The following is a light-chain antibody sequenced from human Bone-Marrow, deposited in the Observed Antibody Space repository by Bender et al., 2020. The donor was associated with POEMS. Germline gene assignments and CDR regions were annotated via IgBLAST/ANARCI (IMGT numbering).Light chain of an antibody. V-gene: IGLV2-14*02. J-gene: IGLJ3*02. CDR2: EVS. CDR3: SSYARNNKLV. CDR1: SSDVGSYNL. Sequence: QSALTQPPSVSGSPGQSITISCTGSSSDVGSYNLVSWYQQHPGKAPKLMIYEVSKRPSGVSSRFSGSKSGNTASLTISGLQAEDEAEYYCSSYARNNKLVFGGGTKLTVL.